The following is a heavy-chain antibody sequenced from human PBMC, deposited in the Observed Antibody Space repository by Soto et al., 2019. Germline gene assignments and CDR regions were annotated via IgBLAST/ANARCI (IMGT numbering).Heavy chain of an antibody. CDR2: IHSSGATI. D-gene: IGHD1-1*01. CDR3: ARAVNWNEFDP. V-gene: IGHV3-11*01. J-gene: IGHJ5*02. CDR1: GFTFRDYY. Sequence: GGSLRLSCAASGFTFRDYYMSWIRQAPGKGLEWVSYIHSSGATIYYADSVKGRFTVSRDNAKNSLYLQMNSLRPEDTAVYYCARAVNWNEFDPWGQGTLVTVSS.